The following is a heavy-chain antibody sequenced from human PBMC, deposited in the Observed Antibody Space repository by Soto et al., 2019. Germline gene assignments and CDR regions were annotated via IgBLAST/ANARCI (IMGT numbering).Heavy chain of an antibody. Sequence: QVQLVQSGAEMNKPGASVKVSCRASAYTFSTYGIGWVRQAPGQGLEWMGWIDTNAENTNYAPNLRGREPMTTNTSTGTDYMAVRSLRSDDTAVYDCATFTYSRGHGYWGQGALVPVSS. CDR2: IDTNAENT. V-gene: IGHV1-18*01. CDR1: AYTFSTYG. D-gene: IGHD6-19*01. CDR3: ATFTYSRGHGY. J-gene: IGHJ4*02.